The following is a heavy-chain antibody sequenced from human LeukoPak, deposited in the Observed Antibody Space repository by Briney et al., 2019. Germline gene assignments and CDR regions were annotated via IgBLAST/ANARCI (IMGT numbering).Heavy chain of an antibody. J-gene: IGHJ5*02. Sequence: ASVKVSCKASGGTFSSYAISWVRQAPGQGLEWMGGIIPIFGTANYAQKFQGRVTITADKSTSTAYMELSSLRSEDTAVYYCARCRLVVVSGPRVLEWFSPAQDNWFDPWGQGTLVTVSS. CDR2: IIPIFGTA. CDR3: ARCRLVVVSGPRVLEWFSPAQDNWFDP. V-gene: IGHV1-69*06. D-gene: IGHD3-3*01. CDR1: GGTFSSYA.